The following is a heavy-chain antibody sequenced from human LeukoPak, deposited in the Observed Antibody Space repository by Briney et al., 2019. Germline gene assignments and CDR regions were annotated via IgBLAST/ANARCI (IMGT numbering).Heavy chain of an antibody. D-gene: IGHD3-10*01. V-gene: IGHV1-69*06. CDR1: GGTFSSYA. CDR2: IIPIFGTA. Sequence: ASVKVFCKASGGTFSSYAISWVRQAPGQGLEWMGGIIPIFGTANYAQKFQGRVTITADKSTSTAYMELSSLRSEDTAVYHCARGSLLWFGELLRYYGMDVWGKGTTVTVSS. CDR3: ARGSLLWFGELLRYYGMDV. J-gene: IGHJ6*04.